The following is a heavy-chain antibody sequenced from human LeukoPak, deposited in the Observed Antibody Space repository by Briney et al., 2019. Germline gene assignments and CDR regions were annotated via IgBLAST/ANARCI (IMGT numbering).Heavy chain of an antibody. CDR2: ISGSGGST. Sequence: GGSLRLSCAASGFTFSSYAMSWVRQAPGKGLEWVSAISGSGGSTYHADSVKGRFTISRDNSKNTLYLQMNSLRAEDTAVYYCASCTTYYYDSSGPRDFDYWGQGTLVTVSS. V-gene: IGHV3-23*01. CDR1: GFTFSSYA. D-gene: IGHD3-22*01. J-gene: IGHJ4*02. CDR3: ASCTTYYYDSSGPRDFDY.